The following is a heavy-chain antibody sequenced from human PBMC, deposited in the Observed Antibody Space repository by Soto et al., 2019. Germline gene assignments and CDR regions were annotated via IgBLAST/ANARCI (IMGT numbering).Heavy chain of an antibody. D-gene: IGHD3-3*01. CDR3: ARDSTPYYDFWSGFYTYFDY. CDR2: INSDGSST. CDR1: GFTFSTHW. J-gene: IGHJ4*02. Sequence: PGGSLRLSCAVSGFTFSTHWMHWVRQAPGKGLVWVSRINSDGSSTNYAGSVKGRFTISRDNAKKTLYLQMNSLRADDTAVYYCARDSTPYYDFWSGFYTYFDYWGQGA. V-gene: IGHV3-74*01.